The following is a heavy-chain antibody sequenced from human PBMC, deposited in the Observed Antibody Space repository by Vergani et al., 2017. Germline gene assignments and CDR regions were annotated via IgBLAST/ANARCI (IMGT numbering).Heavy chain of an antibody. V-gene: IGHV3-30*02. CDR1: GFTFRSYW. J-gene: IGHJ4*01. CDR3: TTGFPGSSWSTY. CDR2: IRYDGSSE. Sequence: VQLVESGGGLVQPGGSLRLSCAASGFTFRSYWMSWVRQAPGKGLEWVSFIRYDGSSEYYGDSVKGRFTISRDKSQNTVNLQMNSLRTEDTAVYYCTTGFPGSSWSTYWGQGTLVTVSS. D-gene: IGHD6-13*01.